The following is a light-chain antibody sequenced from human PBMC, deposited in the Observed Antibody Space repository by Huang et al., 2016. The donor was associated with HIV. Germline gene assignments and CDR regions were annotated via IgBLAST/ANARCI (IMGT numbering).Light chain of an antibody. CDR2: AAS. J-gene: IGKJ2*01. Sequence: QLTQSPSSLSASVGDRVTITCRASQCISTYLNWYQHKVGKAPNLLIYAASSLHSGVPSRFSGSGSGTEFTLTISRLQPEDLATYYCQQSYSTPYTFGQGTKLEIK. V-gene: IGKV1-39*01. CDR3: QQSYSTPYT. CDR1: QCISTY.